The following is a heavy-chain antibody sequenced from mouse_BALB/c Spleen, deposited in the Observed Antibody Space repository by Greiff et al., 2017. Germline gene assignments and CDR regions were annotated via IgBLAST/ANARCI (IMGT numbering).Heavy chain of an antibody. Sequence: EVQRVESGGGLVQPGGSLKLSCAASGFTFSSYTMSWVRQTPEKRLEWVAYISNGGGSTYYPDTVKGRVTISRDNAKNTLYLQMSSLKSEDTAMYYCARHSYRYAMDYWGQGTSVTVSS. V-gene: IGHV5-12-2*01. CDR1: GFTFSSYT. CDR2: ISNGGGST. D-gene: IGHD2-14*01. CDR3: ARHSYRYAMDY. J-gene: IGHJ4*01.